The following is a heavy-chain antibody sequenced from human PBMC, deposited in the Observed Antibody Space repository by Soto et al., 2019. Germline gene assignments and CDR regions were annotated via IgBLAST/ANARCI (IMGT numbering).Heavy chain of an antibody. D-gene: IGHD5-12*01. CDR2: IIPIFGTA. CDR1: GGTFSSYA. J-gene: IGHJ4*02. V-gene: IGHV1-69*12. CDR3: ASLGARNIVARYYLAY. Sequence: QVQLVQSGAEVKKPGSSVKVSCKASGGTFSSYAISWVRQAPGQGLEWMGGIIPIFGTANYAQKFQGRVTIAADESTSTAYMELRGLRSGDTAVHYCASLGARNIVARYYLAYWGQGTLVTVSS.